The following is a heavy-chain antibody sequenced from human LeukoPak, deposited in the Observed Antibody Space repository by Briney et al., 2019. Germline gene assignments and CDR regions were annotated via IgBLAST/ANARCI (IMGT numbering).Heavy chain of an antibody. CDR2: ISYDGSNK. V-gene: IGHV3-30*18. Sequence: GRSLRLSCAASGFTFSSYGMHWVRQAPGKGLEWVAVISYDGSNKYYADSVKGRFTISRDNSKNTLYLQMNSLRAEDTAVYYCAKDHYYDSSGYYNGFDYWGQGTLVTVSS. CDR1: GFTFSSYG. D-gene: IGHD3-22*01. CDR3: AKDHYYDSSGYYNGFDY. J-gene: IGHJ4*02.